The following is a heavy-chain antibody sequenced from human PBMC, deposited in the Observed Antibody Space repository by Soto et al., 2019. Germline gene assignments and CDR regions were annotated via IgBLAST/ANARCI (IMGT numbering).Heavy chain of an antibody. V-gene: IGHV3-23*01. CDR2: MTGSGGDI. Sequence: EVQLLESGGGLVQPGGSLRLSCAASGFSVSRYAMMWVRQPPGKGQERVAGMTGSGGDIRYADPVKGRFTISKDNSKNTLDWQMNSLRAEYTAIYYCAKEAVYGDGLWLAGNWGQGTLVTVSS. CDR1: GFSVSRYA. CDR3: AKEAVYGDGLWLAGN. D-gene: IGHD2-21*02. J-gene: IGHJ4*02.